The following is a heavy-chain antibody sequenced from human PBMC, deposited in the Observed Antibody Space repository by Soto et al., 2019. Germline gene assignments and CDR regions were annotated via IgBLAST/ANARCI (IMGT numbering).Heavy chain of an antibody. CDR2: MNPNTGDT. Sequence: QVQLVQSGAEVKKPGASVKVSCKASGYTFISYDINWVRQATGQVLEWMGWMNPNTGDTGYAQKFKGRVTMTRNTSINTANLELSSLRSDDTAVYFCARGDGYMFAYVGQGTLVTVSS. V-gene: IGHV1-8*01. CDR1: GYTFISYD. J-gene: IGHJ4*02. D-gene: IGHD5-12*01. CDR3: ARGDGYMFAY.